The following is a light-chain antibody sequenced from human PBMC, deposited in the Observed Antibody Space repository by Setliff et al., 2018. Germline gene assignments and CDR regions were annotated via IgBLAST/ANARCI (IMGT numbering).Light chain of an antibody. J-gene: IGLJ1*01. CDR2: EDD. Sequence: NFILTQPHSVSESPGKTVTISCTRSSGSIASNYVQWYQQRPGSSPPSVIYEDDQRPSGVPDQFSCSIDSSSNSASLTISGLKTEDEADYYCQSYDNSNPYVFGTGTKVTVL. CDR1: SGSIASNY. CDR3: QSYDNSNPYV. V-gene: IGLV6-57*01.